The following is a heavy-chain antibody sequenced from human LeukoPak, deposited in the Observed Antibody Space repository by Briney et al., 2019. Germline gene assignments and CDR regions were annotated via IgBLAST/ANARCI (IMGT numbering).Heavy chain of an antibody. V-gene: IGHV4-59*01. CDR1: GGSISNYC. CDR3: ARDLYYANYDSSGYYSTGHY. D-gene: IGHD3-22*01. J-gene: IGHJ4*02. Sequence: SETLSLTCTVSGGSISNYCWSWIRQPPGKGLEWIGYIYYGGSTKYNPSLKSRVTISVDTSKNQFSLKLSSVTAADTAVYYCARDLYYANYDSSGYYSTGHYWGQGTLVTVSS. CDR2: IYYGGST.